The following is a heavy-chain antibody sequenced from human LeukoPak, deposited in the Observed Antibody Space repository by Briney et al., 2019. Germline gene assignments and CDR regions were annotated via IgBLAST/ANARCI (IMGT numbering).Heavy chain of an antibody. CDR3: AELGITMIGGV. CDR1: GFTFTNNF. J-gene: IGHJ6*04. D-gene: IGHD3-10*02. CDR2: ISSSGSTI. Sequence: GGSLRLSCAASGFTFTNNFMSWVRQVPGKGLEWVSYISSSGSTIYYADSVKGRFTISRDNAKNSLYLQMNSLRAEDTAVYYCAELGITMIGGVWGKGTTVTISS. V-gene: IGHV3-48*04.